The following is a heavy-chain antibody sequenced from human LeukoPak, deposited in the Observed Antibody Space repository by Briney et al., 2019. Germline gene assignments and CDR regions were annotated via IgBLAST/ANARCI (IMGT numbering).Heavy chain of an antibody. J-gene: IGHJ4*02. V-gene: IGHV3-21*01. Sequence: GGSLRLSCAGSGFTFSRYNMNWIRPAPGKGLEWVSSISTSSSFIDYADPVKGRFTISRDNAKDSLHLQMDSLRADDTAVYYCVRDGIVGASYYFDFWGQGTLVTVSS. D-gene: IGHD1-26*01. CDR3: VRDGIVGASYYFDF. CDR1: GFTFSRYN. CDR2: ISTSSSFI.